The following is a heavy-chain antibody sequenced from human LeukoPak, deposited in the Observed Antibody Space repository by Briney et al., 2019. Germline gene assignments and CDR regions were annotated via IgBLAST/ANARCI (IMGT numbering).Heavy chain of an antibody. D-gene: IGHD3-16*02. Sequence: PGGSLRLSCAASGFTFSTYAMSWVRQAPGKGLEWVSTISGGVGSTYYADSVKGRFTISRDNAKNSLYLQMYSLRAEDTAVYYCARGFELITFGGAIGKLNWFDSWGQGTLVTVSS. CDR3: ARGFELITFGGAIGKLNWFDS. V-gene: IGHV3-23*01. CDR1: GFTFSTYA. J-gene: IGHJ5*01. CDR2: ISGGVGST.